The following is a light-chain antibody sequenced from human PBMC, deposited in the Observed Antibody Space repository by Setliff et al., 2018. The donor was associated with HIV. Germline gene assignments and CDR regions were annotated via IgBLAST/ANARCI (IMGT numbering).Light chain of an antibody. CDR3: CSYAGNSYV. CDR1: SSDVGGYNY. CDR2: DVS. V-gene: IGLV2-11*01. Sequence: QSALTQPHSVSGSPGQSVTISCTGTSSDVGGYNYVSWYQQHPYKAPKLMIYDVSKRPSGVPDRFSGSKSGNTASPTISGLQAEDEADYHCCSYAGNSYVVGTGTKVTVL. J-gene: IGLJ1*01.